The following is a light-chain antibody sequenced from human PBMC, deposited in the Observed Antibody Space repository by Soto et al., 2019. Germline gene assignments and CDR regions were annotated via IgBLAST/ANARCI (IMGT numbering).Light chain of an antibody. CDR3: QHFKNFPHT. Sequence: DIQMTQSPNSLSASVGDRVTINCRASQSIVTYLNWYQHKPGKAPTVLIYDASSLEAGVPSRFSGSGSGTNFIFTISSLQPEDIATYYCQHFKNFPHTFGQGTKLDIK. J-gene: IGKJ2*01. CDR2: DAS. V-gene: IGKV1-33*01. CDR1: QSIVTY.